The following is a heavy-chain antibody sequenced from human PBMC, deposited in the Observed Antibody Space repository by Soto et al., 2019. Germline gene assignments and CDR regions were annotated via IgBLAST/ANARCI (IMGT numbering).Heavy chain of an antibody. CDR3: AKDLPASNYYYGMDV. V-gene: IGHV3-30*18. CDR1: GFTFSSYG. CDR2: ISYDGSNK. Sequence: QVQLVESGGGVVQPGRSLRLSCAASGFTFSSYGMHWVRQAPGKGLEWVAVISYDGSNKYYADSVKGRFTISRDNSKNTLYLQMNRLRAEDTDVYYCAKDLPASNYYYGMDVWGQGTTVTVSS. J-gene: IGHJ6*02.